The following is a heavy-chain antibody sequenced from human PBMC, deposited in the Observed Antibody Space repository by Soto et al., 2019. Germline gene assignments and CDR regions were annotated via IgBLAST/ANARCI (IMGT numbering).Heavy chain of an antibody. CDR3: ARASWFGYYFDY. CDR1: GGSISSGGYY. V-gene: IGHV4-31*03. J-gene: IGHJ4*02. CDR2: IYYSGST. Sequence: PSETLSLTCTVSGGSISSGGYYWSWIRQHPGKGLEWIGYIYYSGSTYYNPSLKSRVTISVDTSKNQFSLKLSSVTAADAAVYYCARASWFGYYFDYWGQGTLVTVSS. D-gene: IGHD3-10*01.